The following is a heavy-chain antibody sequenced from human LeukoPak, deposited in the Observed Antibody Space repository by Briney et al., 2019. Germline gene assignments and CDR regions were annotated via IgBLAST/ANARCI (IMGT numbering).Heavy chain of an antibody. CDR1: GYTFTDYY. Sequence: AASVKVSCTASGYTFTDYYMHWVRQAPGQGFEWMGWINPNDGDTNYAQKFQGRVTMTRDTSISTAHMEVSRLRSDDTAVYYCARANFFYCSSSRSLFDYWGQGTLVTVSS. D-gene: IGHD2-2*01. CDR3: ARANFFYCSSSRSLFDY. J-gene: IGHJ4*02. CDR2: INPNDGDT. V-gene: IGHV1-2*02.